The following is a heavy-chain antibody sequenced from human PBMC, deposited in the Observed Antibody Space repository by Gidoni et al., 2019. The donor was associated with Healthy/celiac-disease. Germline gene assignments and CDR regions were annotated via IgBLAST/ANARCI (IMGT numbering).Heavy chain of an antibody. CDR2: ISGSGGST. D-gene: IGHD3-3*01. CDR1: GFPFSSYA. J-gene: IGHJ6*03. Sequence: EVQLLESGGGLVQPVGSLRLSCAASGFPFSSYAMSWVRQAPGKGLEWVSGISGSGGSTCYAGAVKGRFTISRDNSKNTLYLQMNSLRAEDTAVYYCAKDGYDFWSGYISLSTDYYYYYMDVWGKGTTVTVSS. CDR3: AKDGYDFWSGYISLSTDYYYYYMDV. V-gene: IGHV3-23*01.